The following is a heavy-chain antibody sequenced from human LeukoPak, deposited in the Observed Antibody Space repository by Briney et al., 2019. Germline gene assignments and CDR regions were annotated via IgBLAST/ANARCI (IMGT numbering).Heavy chain of an antibody. D-gene: IGHD3-10*01. J-gene: IGHJ4*02. CDR1: GGSFSGYY. CDR3: ARGSYYGSGSYYRIDY. Sequence: SETLSLTCAVYGGSFSGYYWSWIRQPPGKGLEWIGKINHSGSTNYNPSLKSRVTISVDTSKNQFSLKLSSVTAADTAVYYCARGSYYGSGSYYRIDYWGQGILVTVSS. CDR2: INHSGST. V-gene: IGHV4-34*01.